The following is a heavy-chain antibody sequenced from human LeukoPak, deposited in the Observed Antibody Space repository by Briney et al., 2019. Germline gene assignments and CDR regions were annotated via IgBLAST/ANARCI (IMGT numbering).Heavy chain of an antibody. CDR3: ARVKKAATPVGAFDI. CDR1: GGSISSYY. V-gene: IGHV4-59*01. D-gene: IGHD2-15*01. Sequence: SETLSLTCTVPGGSISSYYWSWIRQPPGKGLEGIGYIYYSGSTNYNPSLKSRVTISVDTSKNQFSLKLSSVTAADTAVYYCARVKKAATPVGAFDIWGQGTMVTVSS. CDR2: IYYSGST. J-gene: IGHJ3*02.